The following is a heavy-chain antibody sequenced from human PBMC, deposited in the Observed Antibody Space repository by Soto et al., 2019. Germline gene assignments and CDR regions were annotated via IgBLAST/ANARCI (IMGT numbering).Heavy chain of an antibody. CDR1: GFTVSSNY. V-gene: IGHV3-53*01. J-gene: IGHJ4*02. D-gene: IGHD2-15*01. CDR2: IYSGGST. Sequence: PGGSLRLSCAASGFTVSSNYMSWVRQAPGKGLEWVSVIYSGGSTYYADSVKGRFTISRDNSKDTLYLQMNSLRAEDTAVYYCAKFGDCSGGSCYNYWGQGTLVTVSS. CDR3: AKFGDCSGGSCYNY.